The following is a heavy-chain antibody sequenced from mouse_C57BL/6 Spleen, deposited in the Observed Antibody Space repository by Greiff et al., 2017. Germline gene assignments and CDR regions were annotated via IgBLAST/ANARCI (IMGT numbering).Heavy chain of an antibody. V-gene: IGHV1-62-2*01. CDR3: ARHGELTLWGENYAMDY. CDR2: FYPGSGSI. CDR1: GYTFTEYT. Sequence: QVQLKESGAELVKPGASVKLSCKASGYTFTEYTIHWVKQRSGQGLEWIGWFYPGSGSIKYNEKFKDKATLTADKSSSTVYMELSRLTSEDSAVYFCARHGELTLWGENYAMDYWGQGTSVTVSS. D-gene: IGHD1-1*02. J-gene: IGHJ4*01.